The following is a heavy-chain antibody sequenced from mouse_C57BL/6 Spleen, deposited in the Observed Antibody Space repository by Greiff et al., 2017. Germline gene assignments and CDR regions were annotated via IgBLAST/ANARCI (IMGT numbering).Heavy chain of an antibody. V-gene: IGHV1-4*01. CDR2: INPSSGYT. CDR1: GYTFTSYT. Sequence: VKLMESGAELARPGASVKMSCKASGYTFTSYTMHWVKQRPGQGLEWIGYINPSSGYTKYNQKFKDKATLTADKSSSTAYMQLSSLTSEDSAVYYCASGGLYFDYWGQGTTLTVSS. CDR3: ASGGLYFDY. J-gene: IGHJ2*01.